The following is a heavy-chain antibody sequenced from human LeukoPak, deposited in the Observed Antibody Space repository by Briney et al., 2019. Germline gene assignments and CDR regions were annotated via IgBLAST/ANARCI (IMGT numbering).Heavy chain of an antibody. J-gene: IGHJ4*02. V-gene: IGHV3-23*01. Sequence: GGSLRLSCAASGFTFSSYAMSWVRQAPGKGLEWVSAISGSGTSTYYADSVKGRFTISRDNSRNTLYLQMNSLRAEDTAVYYCAKDPQLGEYFDYWGQGTLVTVSS. CDR2: ISGSGTST. CDR1: GFTFSSYA. D-gene: IGHD3-16*01. CDR3: AKDPQLGEYFDY.